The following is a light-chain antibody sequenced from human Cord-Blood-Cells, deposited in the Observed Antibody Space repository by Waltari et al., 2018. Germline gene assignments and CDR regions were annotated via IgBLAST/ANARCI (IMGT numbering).Light chain of an antibody. CDR1: QNISSY. CDR2: AAS. V-gene: IGKV1-39*01. Sequence: DIQMTQSPSSLSASVGDRVTITCRASQNISSYLNWYQQKPGKAPKLLIYAASSLQSLVPSRFSGSGSGTDFTLTISSLQPEDFATYYCQQSYSTPPTFGQGTKVEIK. J-gene: IGKJ1*01. CDR3: QQSYSTPPT.